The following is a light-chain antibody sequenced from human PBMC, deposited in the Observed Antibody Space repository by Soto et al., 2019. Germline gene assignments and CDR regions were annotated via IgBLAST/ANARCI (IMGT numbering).Light chain of an antibody. CDR3: GSYTGGITYGV. V-gene: IGLV1-44*01. J-gene: IGLJ2*01. CDR2: GNN. Sequence: QSVLTQPPSASGTPGQRVTISCSGSSSNIGSNSVTWYQQLPGTAPKFLIYGNNQRPSGVPDRFSGSKSGTSASLAISGLQSEDEADYFCGSYTGGITYGVFGGGTKLTVL. CDR1: SSNIGSNS.